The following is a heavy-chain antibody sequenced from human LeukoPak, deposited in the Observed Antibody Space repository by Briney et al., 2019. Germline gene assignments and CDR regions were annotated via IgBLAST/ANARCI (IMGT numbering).Heavy chain of an antibody. CDR1: GYTFTGYY. D-gene: IGHD2-15*01. Sequence: GASVKVSFKASGYTFTGYYMHWVRQAPGQGLEWMGWINPNSGGTNYAQKFQGRVTMTRDTSISTAYVELSSLRSDDTAVYYCARRGSHCSGSSCYGTFDYWGQGTLVTVSS. V-gene: IGHV1-2*02. CDR2: INPNSGGT. CDR3: ARRGSHCSGSSCYGTFDY. J-gene: IGHJ4*02.